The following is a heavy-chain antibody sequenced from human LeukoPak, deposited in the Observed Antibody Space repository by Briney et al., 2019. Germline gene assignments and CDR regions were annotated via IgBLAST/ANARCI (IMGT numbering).Heavy chain of an antibody. CDR1: GGSFSGYY. CDR3: ARAPAAAIRGWYYYYGMDV. V-gene: IGHV4-34*01. J-gene: IGHJ6*02. Sequence: PSETLSLTCAVYGGSFSGYYWSWIRQPPGKGLEWIGEINHSGSTSYNPSLKSRVTISVDTSKNQFSLKLSSVTAADTAVYYCARAPAAAIRGWYYYYGMDVWGQGTTVTVSS. D-gene: IGHD2-2*01. CDR2: INHSGST.